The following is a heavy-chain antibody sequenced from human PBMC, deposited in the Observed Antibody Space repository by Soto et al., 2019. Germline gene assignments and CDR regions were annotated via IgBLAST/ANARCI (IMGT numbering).Heavy chain of an antibody. Sequence: QVQLVQSGAEVKNPGASVKVSCKASGYTFTYYYIHWVRQAPGQGFEWMGMINPSAGSTSYAQKFQGRVTMTRDPSTSTVYMERGSLTSEDTAVYYCARSPYSSGSYYPIDYWGQGTLVTVSS. J-gene: IGHJ4*02. CDR2: INPSAGST. CDR3: ARSPYSSGSYYPIDY. D-gene: IGHD3-22*01. CDR1: GYTFTYYY. V-gene: IGHV1-46*01.